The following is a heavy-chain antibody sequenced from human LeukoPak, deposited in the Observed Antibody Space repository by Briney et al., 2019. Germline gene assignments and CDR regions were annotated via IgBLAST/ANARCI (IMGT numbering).Heavy chain of an antibody. J-gene: IGHJ4*02. CDR3: ARRAGAYSHPYDY. CDR1: GFIFSSYV. V-gene: IGHV3-30*03. Sequence: GGSLRLSCAASGFIFSSYVMHWVRQAPGKGLEWVAVISYDGSNKYYADSVKGRFTISRDNSKNTLYLQMNSLRAEDTAVYYCARRAGAYSHPYDYWGQGTLVTVSS. D-gene: IGHD4/OR15-4a*01. CDR2: ISYDGSNK.